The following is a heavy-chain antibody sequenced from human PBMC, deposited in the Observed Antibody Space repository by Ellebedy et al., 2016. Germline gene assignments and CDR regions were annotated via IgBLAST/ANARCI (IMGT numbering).Heavy chain of an antibody. V-gene: IGHV1-18*01. Sequence: ASVKVSXKASGYTFTSYGISWVRQATGQGLEWMGWMNPNSGNTGYAQKFQGRVTMTTDTSTSTAYMELRSLRSDDTAVYYCARDLGYSYGNHFDYWGQGTLVTVSS. CDR3: ARDLGYSYGNHFDY. J-gene: IGHJ4*02. D-gene: IGHD5-18*01. CDR2: MNPNSGNT. CDR1: GYTFTSYG.